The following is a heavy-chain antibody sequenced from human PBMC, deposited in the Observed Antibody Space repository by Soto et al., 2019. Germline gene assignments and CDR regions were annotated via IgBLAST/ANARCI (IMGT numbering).Heavy chain of an antibody. Sequence: QVQLVQSGGEVRTPGASVKVSCKASGYTFTSYDINWVRQATGQGPEGMGWMNPDRGKTSYVKKFTCRISMPRNAVISPASVALCSMRSEDTAVDYQAGSVAGSNVNFDDWGQGTHVTVAA. D-gene: IGHD3-10*01. V-gene: IGHV1-8*01. CDR3: AGSVAGSNVNFDD. CDR2: MNPDRGKT. CDR1: GYTFTSYD. J-gene: IGHJ4*02.